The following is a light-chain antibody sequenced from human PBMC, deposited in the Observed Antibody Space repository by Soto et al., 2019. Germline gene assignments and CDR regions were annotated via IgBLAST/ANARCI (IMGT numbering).Light chain of an antibody. Sequence: EIVLTQSPGTLSLSPGERATLSCRASHNIGGSYLAWYQQKPGQAPRLLIYAASTRATGIPDRFSGSGSGTDFTITVSRLVPEDFAGDYCQQYRSSWTFGQGTKVEIK. J-gene: IGKJ1*01. CDR3: QQYRSSWT. CDR1: HNIGGSY. CDR2: AAS. V-gene: IGKV3-20*01.